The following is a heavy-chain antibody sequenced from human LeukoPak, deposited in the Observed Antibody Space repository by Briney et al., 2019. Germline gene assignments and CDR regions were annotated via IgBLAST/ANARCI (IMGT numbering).Heavy chain of an antibody. CDR1: GYTFTGYF. CDR3: ARGSSSSSRGWFDP. J-gene: IGHJ5*02. CDR2: INPNSGGT. Sequence: ASVKVSCKASGYTFTGYFIHWVRQAPGQGLEWVGWINPNSGGTNYALKFQGRVTMTRDTSISTAYMELSRLISDDTAVYYCARGSSSSSRGWFDPWGQGTLVTVSS. V-gene: IGHV1-2*02. D-gene: IGHD6-13*01.